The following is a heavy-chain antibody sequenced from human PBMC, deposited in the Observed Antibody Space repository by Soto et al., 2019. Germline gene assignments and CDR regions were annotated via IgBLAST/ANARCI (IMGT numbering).Heavy chain of an antibody. Sequence: EVQLLESGGGLVQPGGSLRLSCAASGFTFSNYAMNWVRQAPGEGLEWVSAISGSGGSTYYADSVKGRFTISRDNSQNTLFLQMNSVRAEDTAVYYCAKDGGRSWGGCSSTSCYEFDYWGQGTLVTVSS. J-gene: IGHJ4*02. CDR3: AKDGGRSWGGCSSTSCYEFDY. V-gene: IGHV3-23*01. CDR2: ISGSGGST. CDR1: GFTFSNYA. D-gene: IGHD2-2*01.